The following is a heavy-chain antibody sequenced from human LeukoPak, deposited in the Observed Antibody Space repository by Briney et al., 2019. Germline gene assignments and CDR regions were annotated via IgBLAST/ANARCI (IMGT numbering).Heavy chain of an antibody. CDR2: IYYSGST. CDR1: GGSISSYY. CDR3: ARDRNGLYGPIDY. J-gene: IGHJ4*02. D-gene: IGHD3-10*01. V-gene: IGHV4-59*01. Sequence: SETLSLTCTVSGGSISSYYWSWIRQPPGKGLEWIGYIYYSGSTNYNPSLKSRVTISVDTSKNQFSLKLSSVTAADTAVYYCARDRNGLYGPIDYWGQGTLVTVSS.